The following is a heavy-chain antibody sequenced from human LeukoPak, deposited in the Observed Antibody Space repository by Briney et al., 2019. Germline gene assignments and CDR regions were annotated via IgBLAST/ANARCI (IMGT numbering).Heavy chain of an antibody. J-gene: IGHJ4*02. CDR3: ARHGSSYSFDY. Sequence: SETLSLSCTVSGGSVGSYYWSWIRQSPGKGLEWIGYIYYGGSANYNPSLKSRATISIDRSKNQFSLKLSSLTAADRAVYYCARHGSSYSFDYWGQGTLVSVSS. D-gene: IGHD6-13*01. CDR1: GGSVGSYY. V-gene: IGHV4-59*08. CDR2: IYYGGSA.